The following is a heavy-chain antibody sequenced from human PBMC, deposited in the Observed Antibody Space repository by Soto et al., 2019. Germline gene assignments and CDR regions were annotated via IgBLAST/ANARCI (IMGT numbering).Heavy chain of an antibody. CDR2: ISGSGGSK. Sequence: EVQLLESGGGLVQPGGSLRLSCAASGFTFCSYAMSWVRQAPGKGLEWVSAISGSGGSKYYAESVKVRFTIPRANSKNTLNLQRNSLRAEDTVVYYCAKDPYGDTAMGREYYYYGMDVWVQWTTVTVSS. CDR1: GFTFCSYA. D-gene: IGHD5-18*01. CDR3: AKDPYGDTAMGREYYYYGMDV. J-gene: IGHJ6*02. V-gene: IGHV3-23*01.